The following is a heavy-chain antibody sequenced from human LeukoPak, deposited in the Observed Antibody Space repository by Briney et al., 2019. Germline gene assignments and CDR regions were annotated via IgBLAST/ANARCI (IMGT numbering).Heavy chain of an antibody. CDR1: GFTFSTYW. D-gene: IGHD6-19*01. CDR2: INSDGSRT. V-gene: IGHV3-74*01. J-gene: IGHJ3*02. CDR3: ARPETQYSSGLDGFDI. Sequence: PGRSLRLSCAASGFTFSTYWMHWVRQAPGKGLVWVSRINSDGSRTTYADSVKGRFTISRDNAKNTLYLQMSSLRTEDTAVYYCARPETQYSSGLDGFDIWGQGTMVTVSS.